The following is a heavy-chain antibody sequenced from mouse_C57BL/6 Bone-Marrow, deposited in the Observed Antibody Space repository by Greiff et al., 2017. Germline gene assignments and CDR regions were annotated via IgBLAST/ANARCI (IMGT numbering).Heavy chain of an antibody. V-gene: IGHV1-54*01. CDR2: INPGSGGT. Sequence: QVQLKQSGAELVRPGTSVKVSCKASGYAFTNYLIEWVKQRPGQGLEWIGVINPGSGGTNYNEKFKGKATLTADKSSSTAYMQLSSLTSEDSAVYFCARSGGSSPYYYAMDYWGQGTSVTVSS. J-gene: IGHJ4*01. D-gene: IGHD1-1*01. CDR3: ARSGGSSPYYYAMDY. CDR1: GYAFTNYL.